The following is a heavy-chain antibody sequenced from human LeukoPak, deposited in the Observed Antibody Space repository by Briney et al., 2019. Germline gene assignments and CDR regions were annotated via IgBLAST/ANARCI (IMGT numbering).Heavy chain of an antibody. CDR3: ARDRFYYDSSGILY. Sequence: ASVKVSCKASGYTFTNYGISWVRQAPGQGLEWMGWISGFNVDAKYAQKFQGRVTMTRDTSISTAYMELSRLRSDDTAVYYCARDRFYYDSSGILYWGQGTLVTVSS. V-gene: IGHV1-18*04. J-gene: IGHJ4*02. D-gene: IGHD3-22*01. CDR1: GYTFTNYG. CDR2: ISGFNVDA.